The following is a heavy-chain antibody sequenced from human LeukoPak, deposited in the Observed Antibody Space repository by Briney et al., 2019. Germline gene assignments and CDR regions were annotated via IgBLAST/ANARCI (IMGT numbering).Heavy chain of an antibody. V-gene: IGHV1-18*01. D-gene: IGHD1-26*01. CDR2: ISAYNGNT. CDR1: GYTFTSHG. J-gene: IGHJ4*02. Sequence: GASVKVSCKGSGYTFTSHGISWVRQAPGQGPEWMGWISAYNGNTSYAQKFQGRVTMTTDTSTSTAYMELRSLRSDDTAVYYCARGEGAGATTDYWGQGTLVTVSS. CDR3: ARGEGAGATTDY.